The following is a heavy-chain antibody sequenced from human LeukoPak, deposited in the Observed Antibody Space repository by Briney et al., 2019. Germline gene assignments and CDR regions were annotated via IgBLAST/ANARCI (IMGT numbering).Heavy chain of an antibody. J-gene: IGHJ4*02. Sequence: GGSLRLSCAASGFTFDDYAMNWVRQAPGKGLEWVSLISWDGGSTYYADSVKGRFTISRDNSKNSLYLQMNSLRAEDTALYYFAKVTHYYDFWSGYYVFEYWGQGTLVTVSS. CDR2: ISWDGGST. CDR1: GFTFDDYA. CDR3: AKVTHYYDFWSGYYVFEY. V-gene: IGHV3-43D*03. D-gene: IGHD3-3*01.